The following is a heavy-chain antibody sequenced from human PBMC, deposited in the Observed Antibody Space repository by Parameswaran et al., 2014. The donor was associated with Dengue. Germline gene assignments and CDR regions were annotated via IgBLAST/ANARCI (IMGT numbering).Heavy chain of an antibody. J-gene: IGHJ3*02. CDR2: IYWDDDK. CDR3: AHRYTITDAFDI. Sequence: RWIRQPPGKALEWLALIYWDDDKRYSPSLKSRLTTTKDTSKNQVVLTMTNMDPVDTATYYCAHRYTITDAFDIWGQGTMVTVSS. V-gene: IGHV2-5*08. D-gene: IGHD5-12*01.